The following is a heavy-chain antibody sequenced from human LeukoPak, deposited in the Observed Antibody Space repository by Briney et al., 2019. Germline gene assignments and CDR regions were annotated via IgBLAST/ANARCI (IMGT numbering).Heavy chain of an antibody. D-gene: IGHD2-2*01. J-gene: IGHJ4*02. CDR1: GYTFTSYY. V-gene: IGHV1-46*01. CDR2: INPSGSST. CDR3: AKVSKDIIVVPDALFDY. Sequence: ASVKVSCKASGYTFTSYYMHWVRQAPGQGLEWMGLINPSGSSTSYAQKFQGRLSLTRDMSTSTDYMELSSLRSEDTAVYYCAKVSKDIIVVPDALFDYWGQGTLVTVSS.